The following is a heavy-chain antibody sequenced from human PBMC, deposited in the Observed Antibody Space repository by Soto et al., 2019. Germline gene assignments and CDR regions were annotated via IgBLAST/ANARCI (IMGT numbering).Heavy chain of an antibody. V-gene: IGHV1-8*01. CDR1: GYTFTSYD. J-gene: IGHJ4*02. D-gene: IGHD4-17*01. Sequence: QVQLVQSGAEVKKPGASVKVSCKASGYTFTSYDINWVRQATGQGLEWMGWINPNSVNTGYAQKFQGRVTMTRNTSISTAFMELSSLRSEDTAVYYCARVRDGDYGLDYWGQGTLVTVSS. CDR2: INPNSVNT. CDR3: ARVRDGDYGLDY.